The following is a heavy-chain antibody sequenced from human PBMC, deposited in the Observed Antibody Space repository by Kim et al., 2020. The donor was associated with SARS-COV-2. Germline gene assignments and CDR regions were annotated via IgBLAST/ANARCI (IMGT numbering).Heavy chain of an antibody. J-gene: IGHJ4*01. CDR1: GFTFSGYY. CDR2: IRNRRNIQ. V-gene: IGHV3-11*06. CDR3: ARDTPYGGNTTNFEY. D-gene: IGHD4-17*01. Sequence: GGSLRLSCAASGFTFSGYYISWIRQAPGKGLEWVAFIRNRRNIQKYADSVKGRFTISRDNAKNIVYMQMNSLRAEDTPVYYCARDTPYGGNTTNFEYRG.